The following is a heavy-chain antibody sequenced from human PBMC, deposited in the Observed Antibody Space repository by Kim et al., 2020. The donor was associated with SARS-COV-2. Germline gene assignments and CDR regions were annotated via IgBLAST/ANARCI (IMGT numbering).Heavy chain of an antibody. CDR2: IYWNDDK. J-gene: IGHJ6*03. D-gene: IGHD2-2*02. CDR1: GFSLSTSGVG. Sequence: SGPTLVNPTQTLTLTCTFSGFSLSTSGVGVGWIRQPPGKALEWLALIYWNDDKRYSPSLKSRLTITKDTSKNQVVLTMTNMDPVDTATYYCAHHRRYCSSTSCYKGYYYYMDVWGKGTTVTVSS. V-gene: IGHV2-5*01. CDR3: AHHRRYCSSTSCYKGYYYYMDV.